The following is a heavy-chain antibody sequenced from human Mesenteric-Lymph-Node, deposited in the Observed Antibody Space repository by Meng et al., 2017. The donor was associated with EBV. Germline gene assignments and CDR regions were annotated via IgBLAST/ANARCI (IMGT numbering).Heavy chain of an antibody. CDR2: INPSGDFT. J-gene: IGHJ5*02. Sequence: QVQLVPSGAEVKKPGASVKVSCKGSGYTFTRYYIHWVRQAPGQGLEWMGIINPSGDFTSYAPKFQGRVTMTRDTSTNTVYMELSSLRSEDTAVYFCASAWGSGSELDPWGQGTLVTVSS. V-gene: IGHV1-46*01. CDR1: GYTFTRYY. CDR3: ASAWGSGSELDP. D-gene: IGHD3-22*01.